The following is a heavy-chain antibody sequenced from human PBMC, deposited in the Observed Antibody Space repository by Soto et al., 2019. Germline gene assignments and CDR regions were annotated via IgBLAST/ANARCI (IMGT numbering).Heavy chain of an antibody. CDR2: ITWNSGSI. CDR3: AKGREYQLLQPVDF. Sequence: PGGSLRLSCAASGFTFDDYAMHWVRQAPGKGLEWVSGITWNSGSIGYADSVKGRFTISRDNAKNSMYLQMNSLRAEDTALYYCAKGREYQLLQPVDFWGPGTLVTVSS. D-gene: IGHD2-2*01. CDR1: GFTFDDYA. V-gene: IGHV3-9*01. J-gene: IGHJ4*02.